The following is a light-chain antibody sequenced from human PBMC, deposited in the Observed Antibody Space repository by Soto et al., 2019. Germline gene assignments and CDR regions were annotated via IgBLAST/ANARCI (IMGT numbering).Light chain of an antibody. J-gene: IGKJ5*01. V-gene: IGKV3D-15*01. CDR1: QFVSSH. Sequence: ERVMTQSPATLSVSPGERATLSCRASQFVSSHLAWYQQKPGQAPRLLIYGASTRATGIPDRFSGSGSGTDFTLTITRLEPEDSAVYFCQQYTGPPTTFGQGTRLEIK. CDR2: GAS. CDR3: QQYTGPPTT.